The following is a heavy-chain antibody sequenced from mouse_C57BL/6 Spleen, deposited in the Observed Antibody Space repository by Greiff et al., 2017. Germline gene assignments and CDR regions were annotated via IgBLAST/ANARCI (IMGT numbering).Heavy chain of an antibody. J-gene: IGHJ4*01. Sequence: VQLQESGAELVRPGTSVKVSCKASGYAFTNYLIEWVKQRPGQGLEWIGVINPGSGGTNYNEKFKGKATLTADKSSSTAYMQLSSLTSEDSAVYFCARYDGYYDYAMDYWGQGTSVTVSS. CDR3: ARYDGYYDYAMDY. D-gene: IGHD2-3*01. CDR1: GYAFTNYL. CDR2: INPGSGGT. V-gene: IGHV1-54*01.